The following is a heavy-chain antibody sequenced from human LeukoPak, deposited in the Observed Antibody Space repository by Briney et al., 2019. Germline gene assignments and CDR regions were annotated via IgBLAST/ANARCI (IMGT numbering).Heavy chain of an antibody. D-gene: IGHD3-16*01. CDR2: INHSGST. CDR1: GGSFSGYY. V-gene: IGHV4-34*01. Sequence: SETLSLTCAVYGGSFSGYYWNWIRQPPGKGLEWIWEINHSGSTNYNPSLKRRVTISVDTSKNQFSLKLNSVTAADTAVYYCTSLRIMITFGGVRRGAFDIWGQGTMVTVSS. J-gene: IGHJ3*02. CDR3: TSLRIMITFGGVRRGAFDI.